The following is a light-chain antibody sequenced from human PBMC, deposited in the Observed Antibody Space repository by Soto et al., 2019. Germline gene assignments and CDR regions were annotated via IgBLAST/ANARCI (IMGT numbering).Light chain of an antibody. Sequence: VVMTQSAASLSLCLGQRATIHWKSRQSVLYSSNNKNYLAWYQQKPGQPPKLLIYWASTRECGVPDRFSGSGSGTDFTLTISSLQAEDVAVYYCQQYYSTPLTFGRGTKVDIK. CDR3: QQYYSTPLT. V-gene: IGKV4-1*01. CDR1: QSVLYSSNNKNY. CDR2: WAS. J-gene: IGKJ4*01.